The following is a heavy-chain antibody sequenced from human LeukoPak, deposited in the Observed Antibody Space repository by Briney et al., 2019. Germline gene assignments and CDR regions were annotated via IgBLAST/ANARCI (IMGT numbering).Heavy chain of an antibody. D-gene: IGHD2-15*01. Sequence: GGSLRLSCAASGFTFSGYAMSWVRQAPGKGMEWVSGISGSGASTYYADSVKGRFTISRDNSKNTLSLQMNSLRAEDTAVYYCAKGELEYCSGTRCYPFDYWGQGTLVTVSS. CDR2: ISGSGAST. CDR1: GFTFSGYA. J-gene: IGHJ4*02. V-gene: IGHV3-23*01. CDR3: AKGELEYCSGTRCYPFDY.